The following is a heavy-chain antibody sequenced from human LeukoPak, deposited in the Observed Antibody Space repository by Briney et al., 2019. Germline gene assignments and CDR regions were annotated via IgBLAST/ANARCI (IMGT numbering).Heavy chain of an antibody. CDR2: IYYGGST. J-gene: IGHJ4*02. V-gene: IGHV4-59*01. CDR3: ARGLIAAREYYFDS. Sequence: SETLSFTCTVSGGSISGYYWSWIRQSPQKGLEWIAYIYYGGSTNYNPSLKSRVTISVDTSKNQFSLKLSSVTAADTAVYYCARGLIAAREYYFDSWGQGTLVTVSS. D-gene: IGHD6-6*01. CDR1: GGSISGYY.